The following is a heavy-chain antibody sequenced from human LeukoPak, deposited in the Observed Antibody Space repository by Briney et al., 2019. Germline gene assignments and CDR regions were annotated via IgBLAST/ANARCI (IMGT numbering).Heavy chain of an antibody. D-gene: IGHD3-9*01. Sequence: PGTLSLTCTVSGGSLSSYYWSSIRQPPGKGLEWIGYIYYSGSTNYNPSLKSRVTISVDTSKNQFSLKLSSVTAADTAVYYCARADILTGYYGGSWYYFDYWGQGTLVTVSS. J-gene: IGHJ4*02. CDR3: ARADILTGYYGGSWYYFDY. CDR1: GGSLSSYY. V-gene: IGHV4-59*01. CDR2: IYYSGST.